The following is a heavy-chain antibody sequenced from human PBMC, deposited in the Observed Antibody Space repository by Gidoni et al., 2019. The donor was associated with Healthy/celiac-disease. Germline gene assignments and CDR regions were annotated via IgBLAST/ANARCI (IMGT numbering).Heavy chain of an antibody. D-gene: IGHD3-3*01. V-gene: IGHV4-39*01. CDR2: IYYSGST. CDR1: GGSISSSSYY. Sequence: QLQLQESGPGLVKPSETLSLTCTVSGGSISSSSYYWGWIRQPPGKGLEWIGSIYYSGSTYYNPSLKSRVTISVDTSKNQFSLKLSSVTAADTAVYYCARSDESLYDFWSGYYNDYYYGMDVWGQGTTVTVSS. CDR3: ARSDESLYDFWSGYYNDYYYGMDV. J-gene: IGHJ6*02.